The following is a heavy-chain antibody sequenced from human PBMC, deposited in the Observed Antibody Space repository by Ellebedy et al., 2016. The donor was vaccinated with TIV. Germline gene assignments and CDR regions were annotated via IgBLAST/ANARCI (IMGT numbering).Heavy chain of an antibody. J-gene: IGHJ4*02. Sequence: GSLRLSCTVSGDSITNHYWTWVRQAPGKGLEWIGEVNQSGRTNYHPSLKSRVTISVDTSKNQFSLRLSSVTAADTAVYYCAEGRSGWYYFDYWGQGTLVTVSS. V-gene: IGHV4-34*01. CDR1: GDSITNHY. CDR2: VNQSGRT. D-gene: IGHD6-19*01. CDR3: AEGRSGWYYFDY.